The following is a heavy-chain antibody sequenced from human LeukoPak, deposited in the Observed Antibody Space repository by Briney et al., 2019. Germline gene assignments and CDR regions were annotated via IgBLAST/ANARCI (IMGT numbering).Heavy chain of an antibody. J-gene: IGHJ4*02. CDR1: GGSISSYY. V-gene: IGHV4-59*12. Sequence: SETLSLTCTVSGGSISSYYWSWIRQPPGKGLEWIGYIYYSGSTNYNPSLKSRVTISVDTSKNQFSLKLSSVTAADTAVYYCAREEVVAATLDYWGQGTLVTVSS. D-gene: IGHD2-15*01. CDR2: IYYSGST. CDR3: AREEVVAATLDY.